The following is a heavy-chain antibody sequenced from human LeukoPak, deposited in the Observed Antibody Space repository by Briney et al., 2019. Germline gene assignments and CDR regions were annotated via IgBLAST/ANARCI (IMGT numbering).Heavy chain of an antibody. Sequence: GGSLRLSCAASGFTFSSYSTNWVRQAPGKGLEWVSSISSSSSYIYYADSVKGRFTISRDNAKNSLYLQMNSLRAEDTAVYYCARAAVVRGVPVYYFDYWGQGTLVTVSS. J-gene: IGHJ4*02. V-gene: IGHV3-21*01. D-gene: IGHD3-10*01. CDR1: GFTFSSYS. CDR3: ARAAVVRGVPVYYFDY. CDR2: ISSSSSYI.